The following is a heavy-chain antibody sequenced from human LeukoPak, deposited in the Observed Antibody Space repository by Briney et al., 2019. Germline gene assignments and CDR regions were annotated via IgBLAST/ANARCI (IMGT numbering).Heavy chain of an antibody. CDR3: ARHERGAENLDY. D-gene: IGHD1-1*01. CDR1: GASISNYY. Sequence: PSETLSLTCTVSGASISNYYWSWIRQPPGKGLECIGYVSYSGRTNHNPSLKSRVTISADKSKNQFSLKLTSVAATDTAVYYCARHERGAENLDYWGQGTLVTVSS. V-gene: IGHV4-59*08. CDR2: VSYSGRT. J-gene: IGHJ4*02.